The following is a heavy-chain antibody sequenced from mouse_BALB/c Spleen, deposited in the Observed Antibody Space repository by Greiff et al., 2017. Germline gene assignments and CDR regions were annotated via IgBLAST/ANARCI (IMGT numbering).Heavy chain of an antibody. CDR3: ARSLEN. CDR2: ISSGSCTI. J-gene: IGHJ2*01. Sequence: VQLKQSGGGLVQPGGSRKLSCAASGFTFSSFGMHWVRQAPEKGLEWVAYISSGSCTIYYADTVKGRFTISRDNPKNTLFLQMTSLRSEDTAMYYCARSLENWGQGTTLTVSS. V-gene: IGHV5-17*02. CDR1: GFTFSSFG.